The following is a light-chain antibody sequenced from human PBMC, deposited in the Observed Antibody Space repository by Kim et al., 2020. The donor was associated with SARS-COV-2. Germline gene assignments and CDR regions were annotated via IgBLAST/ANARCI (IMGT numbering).Light chain of an antibody. V-gene: IGKV1-5*03. CDR3: QQYNSYSWT. J-gene: IGKJ1*01. CDR1: QSISSW. CDR2: KAS. Sequence: ASVGDRVTITCPASQSISSWLAWYQQKPGKAPKLLIYKASSLESGVPSRFSGSGSGTEFTLTISSLQPDDFATYYCQQYNSYSWTFGQGTKVDIK.